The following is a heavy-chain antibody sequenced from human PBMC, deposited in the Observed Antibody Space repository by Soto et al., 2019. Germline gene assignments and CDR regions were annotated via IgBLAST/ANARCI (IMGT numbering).Heavy chain of an antibody. D-gene: IGHD3-10*01. J-gene: IGHJ4*02. CDR3: ATSMGRGGNDY. V-gene: IGHV3-7*05. Sequence: EVQLVESGGGLVQPGGSLRLSCAASGFTFSDYWMCWVRQAPGKGLECVANIKRDGSEKYYVDPVKGRLTISRDNAKNSLYPQMNSLRAEDTAVYYCATSMGRGGNDYWGQGTLVTVSS. CDR1: GFTFSDYW. CDR2: IKRDGSEK.